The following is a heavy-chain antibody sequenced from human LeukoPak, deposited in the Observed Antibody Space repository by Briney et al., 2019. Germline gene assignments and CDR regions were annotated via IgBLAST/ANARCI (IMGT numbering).Heavy chain of an antibody. V-gene: IGHV3-53*01. CDR1: GFTVSSNY. D-gene: IGHD2-15*01. Sequence: GGSLRLSCAASGFTVSSNYMSWVRQAPGKGLEWVSVIYSGGSTYYADSVKGRFTISRDNSKNTLYLQMNSLRAEDTAVYYCARGLRYCSGGGCYPKYYFDYWGQGTLVTVSS. CDR3: ARGLRYCSGGGCYPKYYFDY. CDR2: IYSGGST. J-gene: IGHJ4*02.